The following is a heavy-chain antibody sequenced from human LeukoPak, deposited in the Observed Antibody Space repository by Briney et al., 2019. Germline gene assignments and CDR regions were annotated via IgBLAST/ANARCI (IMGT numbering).Heavy chain of an antibody. CDR1: GGSISSGDYY. CDR2: IYYSGST. D-gene: IGHD3-22*01. CDR3: ARDGSTMIADAFDI. V-gene: IGHV4-30-4*08. Sequence: SETLSLTCTVSGGSISSGDYYWSWIRQPPGKGLEWIGYIYYSGSTYYNPSLKSRVTISVDTSKNQFSLKLSSVTAADTAVYYCARDGSTMIADAFDIWGQGTMVTVSS. J-gene: IGHJ3*02.